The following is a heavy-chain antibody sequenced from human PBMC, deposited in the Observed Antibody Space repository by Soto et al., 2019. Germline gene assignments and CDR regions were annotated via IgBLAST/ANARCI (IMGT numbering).Heavy chain of an antibody. J-gene: IGHJ6*02. CDR3: ARDIVVVPAAYGMDV. CDR1: GFTFSSYW. Sequence: EVQLVESGGGLVQPGGSLRLSCAASGFTFSSYWMHWVRHAPWKGLVWVSRINSDGSSTSYADSVKGRFTISRDNAKNTLYLQMNSLRAEDTAVYYCARDIVVVPAAYGMDVWGQGTTVTVS. D-gene: IGHD2-2*01. CDR2: INSDGSST. V-gene: IGHV3-74*01.